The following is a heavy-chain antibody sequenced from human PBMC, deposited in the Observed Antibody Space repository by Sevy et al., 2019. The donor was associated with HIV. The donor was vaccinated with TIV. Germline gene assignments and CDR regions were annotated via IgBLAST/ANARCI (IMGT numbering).Heavy chain of an antibody. Sequence: GGSLSLSCAASGFTFSNYWMSWVRQAPGKGLEWVDNIKRDGSEKYYVASVKGRFTISRDNAKNSLYLQMNSLRAEDTAVYYCARDCSSSTCLWGMDVWGQGTTVTVSS. CDR3: ARDCSSSTCLWGMDV. CDR2: IKRDGSEK. D-gene: IGHD2-2*01. J-gene: IGHJ6*02. CDR1: GFTFSNYW. V-gene: IGHV3-7*03.